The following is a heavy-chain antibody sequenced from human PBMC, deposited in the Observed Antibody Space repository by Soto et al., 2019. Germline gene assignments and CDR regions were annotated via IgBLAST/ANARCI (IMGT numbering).Heavy chain of an antibody. V-gene: IGHV3-9*01. Sequence: EVQLVESGGGLVQPGRSLRLSCAASGFTFDDYAMHWVRQAPGKGLEWVSGISWNSGSIGYADSVKGRFTISRDNAKKSLYLQRNSLRAEDTALYYCAKDIMETFNCSNTSCYRAYGMDVWGQGTTVTVSS. D-gene: IGHD2-2*01. J-gene: IGHJ6*02. CDR1: GFTFDDYA. CDR2: ISWNSGSI. CDR3: AKDIMETFNCSNTSCYRAYGMDV.